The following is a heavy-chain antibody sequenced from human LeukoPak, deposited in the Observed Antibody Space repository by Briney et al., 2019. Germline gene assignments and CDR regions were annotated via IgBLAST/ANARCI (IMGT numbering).Heavy chain of an antibody. V-gene: IGHV3-53*01. D-gene: IGHD1-26*01. CDR1: GFTVSSNY. CDR3: ARGGSHLGAFDI. CDR2: IYTGDRT. J-gene: IGHJ3*02. Sequence: PGGSLRLSCAASGFTVSSNYMSWVRQAPGKGLEWVSVIYTGDRTDYADSVKGRFTISRDSSKNTLYLQMNGLRAEDTAVYYCARGGSHLGAFDIWGQGTMVTVSS.